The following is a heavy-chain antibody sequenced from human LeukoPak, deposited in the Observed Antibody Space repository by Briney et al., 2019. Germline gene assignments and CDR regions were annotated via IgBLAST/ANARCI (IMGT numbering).Heavy chain of an antibody. CDR3: ARDRGELYDY. Sequence: SETLSLTCSVSGDSISSSYWSWIRQPAGKGLEWIGRTSPSGSTNYNPSLKSRVTMSLDTSKNQLSLKLSSVTAADTAVYYCARDRGELYDYWGQGTLVTVSS. CDR2: TSPSGST. D-gene: IGHD3-10*01. J-gene: IGHJ4*02. CDR1: GDSISSSY. V-gene: IGHV4-4*07.